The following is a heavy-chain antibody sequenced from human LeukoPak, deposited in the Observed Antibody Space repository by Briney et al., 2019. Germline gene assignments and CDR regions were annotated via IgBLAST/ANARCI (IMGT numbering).Heavy chain of an antibody. CDR2: IYHSGST. V-gene: IGHV4-38-2*01. CDR3: ARHSHHVTYYDFWSGYYTEGFDY. J-gene: IGHJ4*02. Sequence: SETLSLTCAVSGYSISSGYYWGWIRQPPGKGLEWIESIYHSGSTYYNPSLKSRVTISVDTSKNQFSLKLSSVTAADTAVYYCARHSHHVTYYDFWSGYYTEGFDYWGQGTLVTVSS. D-gene: IGHD3-3*01. CDR1: GYSISSGYY.